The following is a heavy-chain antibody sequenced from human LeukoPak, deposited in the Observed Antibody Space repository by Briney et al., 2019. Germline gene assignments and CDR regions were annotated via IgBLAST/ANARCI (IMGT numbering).Heavy chain of an antibody. J-gene: IGHJ4*02. CDR2: ISSSSSTI. CDR3: ARGSVLRFLEWLLSHFDY. CDR1: GFTFSSYS. V-gene: IGHV3-48*01. Sequence: GGSLRLSCAASGFTFSSYSMNWVRQAPGKGLEWVSYISSSSSTIYYADSVKGRFTISRDNAKNSLYLQMNSLRAEDTAVYYCARGSVLRFLEWLLSHFDYWGQGTLVTVSS. D-gene: IGHD3-3*01.